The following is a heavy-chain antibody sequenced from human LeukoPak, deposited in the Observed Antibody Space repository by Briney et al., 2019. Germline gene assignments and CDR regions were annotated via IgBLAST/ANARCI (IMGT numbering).Heavy chain of an antibody. V-gene: IGHV3-23*01. CDR2: IIGSGGST. CDR1: GFTFSSYA. D-gene: IGHD2-2*01. J-gene: IGHJ3*02. Sequence: GGSLRLSCAASGFTFSSYAMSWVRQAPGKGLEWVSAIIGSGGSTYYADSVKGRFTISRDNSKNTLYLQMNSLRAEDTAVYYCAKSAACSSTSCAMGDAFDIWGQGTMVTVSS. CDR3: AKSAACSSTSCAMGDAFDI.